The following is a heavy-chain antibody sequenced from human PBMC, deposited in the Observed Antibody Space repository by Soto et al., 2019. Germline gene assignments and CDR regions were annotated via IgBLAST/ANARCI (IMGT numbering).Heavy chain of an antibody. Sequence: GWSLRLSCASSGFTFTSYSLNWVRQAPGKGLEWVSSITSSSIYTYYSDSVKGRFTISRDNAKNSLFLQMNSLRAEDTAAYYCARELLTDYYFYYAMDVWGQGTTVTAP. CDR1: GFTFTSYS. J-gene: IGHJ6*02. D-gene: IGHD3-10*01. V-gene: IGHV3-21*01. CDR2: ITSSSIYT. CDR3: ARELLTDYYFYYAMDV.